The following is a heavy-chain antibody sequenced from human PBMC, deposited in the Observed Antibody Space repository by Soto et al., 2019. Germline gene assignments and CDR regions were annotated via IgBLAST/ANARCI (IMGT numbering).Heavy chain of an antibody. D-gene: IGHD2-15*01. Sequence: GASVKVSCKASGYTFTNYAMHWVRQAPGQRLERMGWINAYNGNTKYSQKFQGRVTITRDTSASTAYMELRSLRSDDTAVYYCARDRSWVVVAHPGYYYYYGMDVWGQGTKVTAP. V-gene: IGHV1-3*01. CDR1: GYTFTNYA. CDR3: ARDRSWVVVAHPGYYYYYGMDV. CDR2: INAYNGNT. J-gene: IGHJ6*02.